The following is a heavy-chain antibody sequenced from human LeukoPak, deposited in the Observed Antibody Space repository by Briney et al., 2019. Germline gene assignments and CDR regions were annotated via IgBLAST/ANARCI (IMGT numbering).Heavy chain of an antibody. D-gene: IGHD5-18*01. V-gene: IGHV3-23*01. CDR1: GFTFSSHA. CDR2: ISGSGGNT. CDR3: AKDSSAMATGDNWFDP. J-gene: IGHJ5*02. Sequence: PGGSLRLSCAASGFTFSSHAMSWVRQAPGKGLEWVSAISGSGGNTYYADSVKGRFTFSRDISKNTLYLQMNSLRAEDTAVYYCAKDSSAMATGDNWFDPWGQGTLVTVSS.